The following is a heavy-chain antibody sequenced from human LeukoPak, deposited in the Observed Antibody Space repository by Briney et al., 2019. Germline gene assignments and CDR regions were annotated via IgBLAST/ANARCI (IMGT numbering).Heavy chain of an antibody. D-gene: IGHD6-13*01. CDR1: GGSIGDYY. CDR2: IYYSGTT. J-gene: IGHJ4*02. Sequence: SETLSLTFTVSGGSIGDYYWSWIRQPPGKGLEWIGYIYYSGTTNYNPSLQSRVTISVDTSKNQFSLKLSSVTAADTAVYYCARTYSGSWYWGHSDYWDQGTLVTVSS. CDR3: ARTYSGSWYWGHSDY. V-gene: IGHV4-59*08.